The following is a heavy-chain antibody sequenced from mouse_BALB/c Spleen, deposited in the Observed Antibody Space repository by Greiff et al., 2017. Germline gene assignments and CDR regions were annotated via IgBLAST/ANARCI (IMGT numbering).Heavy chain of an antibody. CDR1: GYTFTSYW. CDR3: ARGTGTDY. V-gene: IGHV1-87*01. Sequence: VKLQQSGAELARPGASVKLSCKASGYTFTSYWMQWVKQRPGQGLEWIGAIYPGDGDTRYTQKFKGKATLTADKSSSTAYMQLSSLASEDSAVYYCARGTGTDYWGQGTTLTVSS. D-gene: IGHD4-1*01. J-gene: IGHJ2*01. CDR2: IYPGDGDT.